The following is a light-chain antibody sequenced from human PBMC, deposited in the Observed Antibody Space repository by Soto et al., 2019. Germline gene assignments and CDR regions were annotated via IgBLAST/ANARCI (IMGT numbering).Light chain of an antibody. CDR3: QQYGSSPRT. J-gene: IGKJ1*01. V-gene: IGKV3-20*01. CDR2: GAS. Sequence: EIVWTQSPGTLSLSPGERATLSCRASQSVSSSYLAWYQQKPGQAPRLLIYGASSRATGIPDRFSGSGSGTDFTLTISRLEPEDFTVYYCQQYGSSPRTFGKGTKVEI. CDR1: QSVSSSY.